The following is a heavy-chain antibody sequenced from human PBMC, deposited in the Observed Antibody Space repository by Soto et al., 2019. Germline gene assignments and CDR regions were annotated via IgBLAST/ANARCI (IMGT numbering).Heavy chain of an antibody. CDR2: ISYDGSNK. V-gene: IGHV3-30-3*01. D-gene: IGHD5-18*01. Sequence: QVQLVESGGGVVQPGRSLRLSCAASGFTFSSYAMHWVRQAPGKGLEWVAVISYDGSNKYYADSVKGRFTISRDNSKNTLYRQRNSLRAEDTAVYYCARGGYSDAACYGMDVWGQGTTVTVSS. CDR1: GFTFSSYA. J-gene: IGHJ6*02. CDR3: ARGGYSDAACYGMDV.